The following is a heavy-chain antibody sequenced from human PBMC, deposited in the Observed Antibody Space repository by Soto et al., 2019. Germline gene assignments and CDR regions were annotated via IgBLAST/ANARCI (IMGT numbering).Heavy chain of an antibody. J-gene: IGHJ3*02. CDR2: IYHSGST. CDR3: ARVEIPHAFDI. D-gene: IGHD2-21*01. V-gene: IGHV4-4*02. CDR1: GGSISSNNW. Sequence: QVLLQESGPGLVKPSGTMSLTCGVSGGSISSNNWWSWVRQPPGKGLEWIGEIYHSGSTSYNPSLKSLVTISVDKSKNQLSLKLTSMTAADTAVYYCARVEIPHAFDIWGQGTMVTVSS.